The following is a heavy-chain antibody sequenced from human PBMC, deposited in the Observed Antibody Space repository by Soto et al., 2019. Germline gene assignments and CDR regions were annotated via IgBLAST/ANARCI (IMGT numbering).Heavy chain of an antibody. V-gene: IGHV1-8*01. CDR1: GYTFTSYD. CDR3: ARGPIVLMVYADTGGSYNWFDP. Sequence: ASVKVSCKASGYTFTSYDINWVRQATGQGLEWMGWMNPNSGNTGYAQKFQGRVTMTRNTSISTAYMELSSLRSEDTAVYYCARGPIVLMVYADTGGSYNWFDPWGQGTLVPVSS. J-gene: IGHJ5*02. D-gene: IGHD2-8*01. CDR2: MNPNSGNT.